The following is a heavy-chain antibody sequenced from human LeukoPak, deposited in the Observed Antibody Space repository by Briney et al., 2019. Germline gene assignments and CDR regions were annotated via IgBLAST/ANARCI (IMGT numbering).Heavy chain of an antibody. CDR3: ASFKTYYYDSTPAGNAFDI. CDR2: IIPILGIA. CDR1: GGTFSSYA. D-gene: IGHD3-22*01. J-gene: IGHJ3*02. V-gene: IGHV1-69*04. Sequence: GASVKVSCKASGGTFSSYAISWVRQAPGQGLEWMGRIIPILGIANYAQKFQGRVTITADKSTSTAYMEQSSLRSEDTAVYYCASFKTYYYDSTPAGNAFDIWGQGTMVTVSS.